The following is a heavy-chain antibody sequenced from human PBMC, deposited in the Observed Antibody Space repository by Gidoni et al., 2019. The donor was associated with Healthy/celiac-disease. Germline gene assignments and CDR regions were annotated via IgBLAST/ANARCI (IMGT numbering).Heavy chain of an antibody. CDR2: INPNSGGT. CDR1: GYTFTGYY. D-gene: IGHD3-10*01. Sequence: QVQLVQSGAEVTKPGASVKVSCKASGYTFTGYYMHWVRQAPGQGLEWMGWINPNSGGTNYAQKFQGRVTMTRDTSISTAYMELSRLRSDDTAVYYCARDRFITMVRGVIGYWGQGTLVTVSS. J-gene: IGHJ4*02. V-gene: IGHV1-2*02. CDR3: ARDRFITMVRGVIGY.